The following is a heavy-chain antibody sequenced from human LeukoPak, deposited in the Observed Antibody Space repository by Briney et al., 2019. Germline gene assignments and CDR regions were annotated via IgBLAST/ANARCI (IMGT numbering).Heavy chain of an antibody. Sequence: SETLSLTCTVSGGSISSSTYYRGWIRQPPGKGLEWIGNIYYSGSTYYNPSLKSRVTISVDTSKNQFSLKLSSVTAADTAVYYCARRGAYYYDSSGYYLQTGAFDIWGQGTMVTVSS. CDR3: ARRGAYYYDSSGYYLQTGAFDI. D-gene: IGHD3-22*01. J-gene: IGHJ3*02. CDR1: GGSISSSTYY. CDR2: IYYSGST. V-gene: IGHV4-39*01.